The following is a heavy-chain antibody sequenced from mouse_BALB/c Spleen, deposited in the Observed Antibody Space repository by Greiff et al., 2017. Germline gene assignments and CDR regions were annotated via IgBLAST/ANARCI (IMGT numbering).Heavy chain of an antibody. V-gene: IGHV1-39*01. J-gene: IGHJ3*01. Sequence: VQLKESGPELEKPGASVKISCKASGYSFTGYNMNWVKQSNGKSLEWIGNIDPYYGGTSYNQKFKGKATLTVDKSSSTAYMQLKSLTSEDSAVYYCARNSYYYGSSLHWFAYWGQGTLVTVSA. CDR3: ARNSYYYGSSLHWFAY. D-gene: IGHD1-1*01. CDR2: IDPYYGGT. CDR1: GYSFTGYN.